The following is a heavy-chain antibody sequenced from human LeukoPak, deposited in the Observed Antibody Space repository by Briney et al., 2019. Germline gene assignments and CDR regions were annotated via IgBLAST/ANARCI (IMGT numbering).Heavy chain of an antibody. CDR1: GFTFISYE. Sequence: EGSLRLSCAASGFTFISYEMNWVRQAPGKGLGWDSYISSSGSTIYYADSVKGRFTISRDNAKNSLYLQMNSLRAEDTAVYYWAELGITMIGGVWGKGTTVTISS. CDR3: AELGITMIGGV. CDR2: ISSSGSTI. D-gene: IGHD3-10*02. V-gene: IGHV3-48*03. J-gene: IGHJ6*04.